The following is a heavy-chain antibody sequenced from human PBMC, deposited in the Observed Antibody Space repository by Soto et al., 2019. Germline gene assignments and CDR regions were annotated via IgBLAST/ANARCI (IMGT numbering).Heavy chain of an antibody. Sequence: GGSLRLSCAASGFKFSNYAMSWVRQAPGKGLEWVSLISATGGGTYYADSVKGRFAISRDNSHNTLYLQVHSLTAEDTAVYYCAKDRRAGGNSAFYFDFWGQGAQVTVSS. V-gene: IGHV3-23*01. CDR3: AKDRRAGGNSAFYFDF. CDR2: ISATGGGT. J-gene: IGHJ4*02. D-gene: IGHD3-16*01. CDR1: GFKFSNYA.